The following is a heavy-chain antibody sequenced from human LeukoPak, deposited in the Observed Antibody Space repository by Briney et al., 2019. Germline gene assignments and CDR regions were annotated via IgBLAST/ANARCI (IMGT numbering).Heavy chain of an antibody. CDR2: IYYSGST. Sequence: SETLCLTCTVSGGSISSYYWSWIRQPPGKGLEWIGYIYYSGSTNYNPSLKSRVTISVDTSKNQFSLKLSSVTAADTAVYYCARATPGFNYDFWSGYYTYFDYWGQGTLVTVSS. J-gene: IGHJ4*02. CDR3: ARATPGFNYDFWSGYYTYFDY. D-gene: IGHD3-3*01. CDR1: GGSISSYY. V-gene: IGHV4-59*01.